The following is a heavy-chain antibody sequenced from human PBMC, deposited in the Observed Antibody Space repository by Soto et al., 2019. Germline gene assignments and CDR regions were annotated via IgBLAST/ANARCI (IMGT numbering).Heavy chain of an antibody. V-gene: IGHV4-31*03. CDR3: AREVVVAADYYYYMDV. Sequence: SETLSLTCTVSGVSISSGGYYWSWIRQHPGKGLEWIGYIYYSGSTYYNPSLKSRVTISVDTSKNQFSLKLSSVTAADTAVYYCAREVVVAADYYYYMDVWGKGTTVTVSS. J-gene: IGHJ6*03. CDR1: GVSISSGGYY. CDR2: IYYSGST. D-gene: IGHD2-15*01.